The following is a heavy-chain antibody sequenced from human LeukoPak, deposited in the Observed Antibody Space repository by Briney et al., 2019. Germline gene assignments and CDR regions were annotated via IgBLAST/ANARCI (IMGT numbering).Heavy chain of an antibody. J-gene: IGHJ3*02. Sequence: GGSLRLSCAASGFTFSDYYMSWIRQAPGKGLEWVSYISSSGSTIYYADSVKGRFTISRDNAKNSLYLQMNSLRAEDTAVYYCAREGAYYDSSGYAPGGAFDIWGQGTMVTVPS. CDR2: ISSSGSTI. CDR1: GFTFSDYY. V-gene: IGHV3-11*01. CDR3: AREGAYYDSSGYAPGGAFDI. D-gene: IGHD3-22*01.